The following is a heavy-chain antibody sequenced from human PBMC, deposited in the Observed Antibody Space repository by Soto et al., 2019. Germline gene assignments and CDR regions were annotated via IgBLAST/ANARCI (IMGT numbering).Heavy chain of an antibody. CDR2: IASTGSTI. CDR3: ARDLLHIASSAFDI. J-gene: IGHJ3*02. D-gene: IGHD3-3*01. V-gene: IGHV3-48*03. CDR1: GFAFSIYD. Sequence: EVQLVESGGGLVQPGGSLRLSCAASGFAFSIYDMNWVRQAPGKGLEWVSCIASTGSTIYYADSVKGRFTISRDNPKNSLYLQMNSLRAEDTAVYYCARDLLHIASSAFDIWGQGTMVTVSS.